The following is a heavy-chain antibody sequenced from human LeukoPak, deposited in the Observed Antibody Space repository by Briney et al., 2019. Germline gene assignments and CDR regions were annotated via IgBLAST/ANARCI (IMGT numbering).Heavy chain of an antibody. J-gene: IGHJ4*02. D-gene: IGHD6-13*01. V-gene: IGHV3-9*01. Sequence: PGRSLRLSCAASGFTFDDYAMHWVRQAPGKGLEWVSGISWNSGSIGYADSVKGRFTISRDNAKNSLYLQMNSLRAEDTAVYYCASRVYWGQGTLVTVSS. CDR1: GFTFDDYA. CDR2: ISWNSGSI. CDR3: ASRVY.